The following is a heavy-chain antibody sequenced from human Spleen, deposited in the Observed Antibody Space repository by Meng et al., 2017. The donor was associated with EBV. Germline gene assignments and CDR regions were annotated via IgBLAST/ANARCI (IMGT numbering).Heavy chain of an antibody. Sequence: QVQLQESGPVLVKPSEALSLTCAVSGGSVSSGNYYWSWIRQPPGKGLEWIWYIYYSGSTNYNPSLKSRVTISVDTSKNQFSLKLSSVTAADTAVYYCARAIISSYGGVGFDYWGQGTLVTVSS. V-gene: IGHV4-61*01. J-gene: IGHJ4*02. CDR1: GGSVSSGNYY. CDR3: ARAIISSYGGVGFDY. CDR2: IYYSGST. D-gene: IGHD5-18*01.